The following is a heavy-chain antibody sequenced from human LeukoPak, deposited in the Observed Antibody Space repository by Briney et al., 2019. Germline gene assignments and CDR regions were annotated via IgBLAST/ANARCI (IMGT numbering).Heavy chain of an antibody. CDR2: IHYNCST. V-gene: IGHV4-59*08. CDR3: ARHFHDSSGYYDDY. Sequence: SETLSLTSTAAGGSISSYYWGLIRQPPGKRQEWSGNIHYNCSTNYNPSLESRVTISIDTSKNQFSLKLSSLTAADTAVYYCARHFHDSSGYYDDYWGQGTLVTVSS. J-gene: IGHJ4*02. D-gene: IGHD3-22*01. CDR1: GGSISSYY.